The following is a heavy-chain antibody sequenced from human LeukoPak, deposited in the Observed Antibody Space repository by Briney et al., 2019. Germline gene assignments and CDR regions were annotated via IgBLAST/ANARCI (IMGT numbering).Heavy chain of an antibody. J-gene: IGHJ4*02. V-gene: IGHV3-7*01. CDR3: ARIPPNSGSYYFDY. D-gene: IGHD1-26*01. CDR1: GFTFSSYW. Sequence: PGGSLRLSCAASGFTFSSYWMSWVRQAPGKGLEWVANIKQDGSEKYYVDSVKGRFTISRDNAKNSLYLQMNGLRAEDTAVYYCARIPPNSGSYYFDYWGQGTLVTVSS. CDR2: IKQDGSEK.